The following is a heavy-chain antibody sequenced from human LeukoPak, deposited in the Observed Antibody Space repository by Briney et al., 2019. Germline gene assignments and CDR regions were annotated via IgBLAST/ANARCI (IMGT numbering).Heavy chain of an antibody. CDR3: ARVGGRSWVAAPTSEPTYYFDY. CDR2: MYFSGST. V-gene: IGHV4-39*07. D-gene: IGHD6-13*01. J-gene: IGHJ4*02. Sequence: SETLSLTCAVSGDSISSTRYYWGWIRQPPGKGLEWIGSMYFSGSTYYNPSLKSRVTISVDTSKNQFFLKLSSVTAADTAVYYCARVGGRSWVAAPTSEPTYYFDYWGQGTLVTISS. CDR1: GDSISSTRYY.